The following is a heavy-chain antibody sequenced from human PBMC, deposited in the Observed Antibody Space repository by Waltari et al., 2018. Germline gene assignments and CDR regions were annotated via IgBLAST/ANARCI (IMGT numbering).Heavy chain of an antibody. CDR2: IIPMFGTA. D-gene: IGHD3-3*01. CDR1: GGTFSSYA. Sequence: QVQLVQSGAEVKKPGSSVKVSCKASGGTFSSYAISWVRQAPGQGLEWMGGIIPMFGTANYAQKFPGRVTITADESTSTAYMELSSLRSEDTAVYYCAREGITIFGVVILAGFDPWGQGTLVTVSS. CDR3: AREGITIFGVVILAGFDP. J-gene: IGHJ5*02. V-gene: IGHV1-69*01.